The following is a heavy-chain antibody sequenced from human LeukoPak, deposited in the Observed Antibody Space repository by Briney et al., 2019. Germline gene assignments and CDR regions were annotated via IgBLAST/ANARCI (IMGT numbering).Heavy chain of an antibody. CDR2: IYHSGST. V-gene: IGHV4-30-2*01. D-gene: IGHD2-2*01. Sequence: SETLSLTCTVSGGSISSGGYYWSWIRQPPGKGLERIGYIYHSGSTYYNPSLKSRVTISVDRSKNQFSLKLSSVTAADTAVYYCARERGYCSSTSCSRRYMDVWGKGTTVTVSS. CDR3: ARERGYCSSTSCSRRYMDV. J-gene: IGHJ6*03. CDR1: GGSISSGGYY.